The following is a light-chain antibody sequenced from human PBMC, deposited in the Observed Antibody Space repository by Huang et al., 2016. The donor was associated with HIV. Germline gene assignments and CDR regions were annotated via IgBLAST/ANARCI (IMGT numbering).Light chain of an antibody. V-gene: IGKV1-27*01. Sequence: DIHMTQSPSSLSSSVGDRVTITCRASQDIRNYLAWYQQKPGTAPKLLISAASTLQSGVPSRFSGSGSGTDFTLTIGSLQPEDVATYYCQKYNSAPYTFGQGPRWRSN. CDR1: QDIRNY. J-gene: IGKJ2*01. CDR2: AAS. CDR3: QKYNSAPYT.